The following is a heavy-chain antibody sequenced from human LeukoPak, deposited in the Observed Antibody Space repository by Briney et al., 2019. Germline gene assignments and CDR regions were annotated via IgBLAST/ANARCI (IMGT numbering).Heavy chain of an antibody. V-gene: IGHV1-18*04. CDR1: GYTFAAYF. CDR3: ARDPTTQTFDY. Sequence: ASVKVSCKTSGYTFAAYFIHWVRQAPGQGLEWMGWISTYNGNTNYAQKLQGRVTMTTDTSTTTAYMELRSLTSDDTAVYYCARDPTTQTFDYWGQGTLVTVSS. D-gene: IGHD4-11*01. CDR2: ISTYNGNT. J-gene: IGHJ4*02.